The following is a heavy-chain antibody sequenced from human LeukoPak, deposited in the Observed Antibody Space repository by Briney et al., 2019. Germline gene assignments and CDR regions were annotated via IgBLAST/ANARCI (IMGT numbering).Heavy chain of an antibody. D-gene: IGHD3-3*01. CDR1: GFTFSSYA. V-gene: IGHV3-64D*09. CDR3: LKRDFWSGYYSY. J-gene: IGHJ4*02. CDR2: ISSNGGSK. Sequence: GGSLRLSCSASGFTFSSYAMHWVRPAPGKGLEYVSAISSNGGSKYYPDSVKSIFTISRNNSKNTLYLQISSLRAEDTAVYFLLKRDFWSGYYSYWGQGTLVTVSS.